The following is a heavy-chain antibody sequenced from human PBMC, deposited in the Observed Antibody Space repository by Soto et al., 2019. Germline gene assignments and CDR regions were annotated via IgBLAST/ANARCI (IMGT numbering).Heavy chain of an antibody. CDR1: GGSISGYY. CDR3: AREAPPTNWFDP. J-gene: IGHJ5*02. V-gene: IGHV4-59*01. CDR2: IYYSGST. Sequence: SETLSLTCTVSGGSISGYYWSWIRQPPGKGLKWIGYIYYSGSTNYNPSLKSRVTISVDTSKNQFSLKLSSVTAADTAVYYCAREAPPTNWFDPWGQGTLVT.